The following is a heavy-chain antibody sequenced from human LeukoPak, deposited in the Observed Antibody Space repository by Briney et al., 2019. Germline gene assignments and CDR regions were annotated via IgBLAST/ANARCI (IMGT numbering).Heavy chain of an antibody. J-gene: IGHJ4*02. CDR2: ISSNGGST. Sequence: GGSLRLSCAASGFTFSSYAMHWVRQAPGKGLEYVSAISSNGGSTYYANSVKGRFTISRDNSKNTLYLQMGSLRAEDMAVYYCARERMMGPFDYWGQGTLVTVSS. CDR3: ARERMMGPFDY. CDR1: GFTFSSYA. D-gene: IGHD2-15*01. V-gene: IGHV3-64*01.